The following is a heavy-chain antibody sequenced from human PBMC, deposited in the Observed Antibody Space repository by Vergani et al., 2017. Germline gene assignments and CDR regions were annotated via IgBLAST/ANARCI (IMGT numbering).Heavy chain of an antibody. CDR3: AIYIVGAADY. J-gene: IGHJ4*02. D-gene: IGHD1-26*01. Sequence: QVQLQQGGAGLLKPSETLSLTCAVYGGSFSGYYWSWIRQPPGKGLEWIGEINHSGSTNYNPSLKSRVTISVDTSKNQFSLKLSSVTAADTAVYYCAIYIVGAADYWGQGTLVTVSS. V-gene: IGHV4-34*01. CDR1: GGSFSGYY. CDR2: INHSGST.